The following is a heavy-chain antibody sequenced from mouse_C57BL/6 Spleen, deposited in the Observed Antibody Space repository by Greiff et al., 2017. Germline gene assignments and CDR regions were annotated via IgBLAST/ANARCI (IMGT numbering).Heavy chain of an antibody. CDR1: GFTFSSYA. V-gene: IGHV5-4*01. CDR3: ERQGGSSYDWYLDV. D-gene: IGHD1-1*01. CDR2: ISDGGSYT. Sequence: EVHLVESGGGLVKPGGSLKLSCAASGFTFSSYAMSWVRQTPEKRLEWVATISDGGSYTYYPDNVKGRFTISRDNAKNNLYLQMSHLKSEDTAMYYWERQGGSSYDWYLDVWGTGTTVTVSS. J-gene: IGHJ1*03.